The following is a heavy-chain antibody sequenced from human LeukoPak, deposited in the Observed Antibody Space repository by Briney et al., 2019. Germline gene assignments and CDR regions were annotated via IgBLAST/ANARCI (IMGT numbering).Heavy chain of an antibody. CDR1: GYTFTGYY. J-gene: IGHJ3*01. D-gene: IGHD5-24*01. V-gene: IGHV1-2*02. Sequence: GASVKVSCKASGYTFTGYYMHWVRQAPGQGLEWMGWINPNSGGTNYAQKFQGRVTMTRDTSISTAYMELSRLRSDDTAVYYCARDPCRDGYMRRCAFDVWGQGTMVTVSS. CDR3: ARDPCRDGYMRRCAFDV. CDR2: INPNSGGT.